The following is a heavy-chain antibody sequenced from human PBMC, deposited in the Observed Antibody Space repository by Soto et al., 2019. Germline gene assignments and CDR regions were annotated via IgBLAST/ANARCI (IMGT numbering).Heavy chain of an antibody. CDR1: GGSISSSSYY. D-gene: IGHD3-10*01. CDR2: IYYSGST. V-gene: IGHV4-39*01. J-gene: IGHJ5*02. Sequence: SETLSLTCTVSGGSISSSSYYWGWIRQPPGKGLEWIGSIYYSGSTYYNPSLKSRVTISVDTSRNQFALKPSSVTAHDPAAYYCATLRGPMVRGVITNWFDPRGPGTLVPLSS. CDR3: ATLRGPMVRGVITNWFDP.